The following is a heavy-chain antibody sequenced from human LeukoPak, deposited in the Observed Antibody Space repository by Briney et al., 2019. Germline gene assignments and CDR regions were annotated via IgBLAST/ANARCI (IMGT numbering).Heavy chain of an antibody. CDR3: ARPLVGTGYSSSWYFNY. D-gene: IGHD6-13*01. V-gene: IGHV5-51*01. CDR2: IYPGDSDT. Sequence: GESLEISCKGSGYTFTNYWIAWVRQMPGKGLEWMGTIYPGDSDTRYSPSFQGQVTISADKSITTAYLQWSSLKASDTAIYYCARPLVGTGYSSSWYFNYWGQGTPATVSS. CDR1: GYTFTNYW. J-gene: IGHJ4*02.